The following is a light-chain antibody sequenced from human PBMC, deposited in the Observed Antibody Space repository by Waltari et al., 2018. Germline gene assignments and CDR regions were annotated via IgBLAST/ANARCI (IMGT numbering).Light chain of an antibody. V-gene: IGKV2-30*02. CDR3: MQGTHWPYT. Sequence: DVVTTQSPLSLSVTLGQAASISCKSSQSLVHSDGNTHLNWFQQRPGQSPRRLIYRVSNRDSGVPDRFSGSGSGTDFTLKINKVEAEDVGIYYCMQGTHWPYTFGQGTKLDIK. CDR2: RVS. J-gene: IGKJ2*01. CDR1: QSLVHSDGNTH.